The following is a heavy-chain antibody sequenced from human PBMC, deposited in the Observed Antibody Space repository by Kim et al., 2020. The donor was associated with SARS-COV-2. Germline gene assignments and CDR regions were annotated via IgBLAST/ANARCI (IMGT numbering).Heavy chain of an antibody. Sequence: GGSLRLSCAASGFTFSSYGMHWVRQAPGKGLEWVAVISYDGSNKYYADSVKGRFTISRDNSKNTLYLQMNSLRAEDTAVYYCAKDVGDSRYYYYGMDVWGQGTTVTVSS. CDR1: GFTFSSYG. CDR2: ISYDGSNK. CDR3: AKDVGDSRYYYYGMDV. V-gene: IGHV3-30*18. D-gene: IGHD3-22*01. J-gene: IGHJ6*02.